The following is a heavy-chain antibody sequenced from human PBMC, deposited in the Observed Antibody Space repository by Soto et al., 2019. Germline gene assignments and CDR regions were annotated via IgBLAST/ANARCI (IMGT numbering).Heavy chain of an antibody. CDR1: GYTFTSYG. CDR2: ISAYNGNT. V-gene: IGHV1-18*01. CDR3: ARDLRNSRGWKKGGIGY. Sequence: ASVKVSCKASGYTFTSYGISWVRQAPGQGLEWMGWISAYNGNTNYAQKLQGRVTMTTDTSTSTAYMELRSLRSDDTAVYYCARDLRNSRGWKKGGIGYWGQGTLVTVSS. J-gene: IGHJ4*02. D-gene: IGHD6-19*01.